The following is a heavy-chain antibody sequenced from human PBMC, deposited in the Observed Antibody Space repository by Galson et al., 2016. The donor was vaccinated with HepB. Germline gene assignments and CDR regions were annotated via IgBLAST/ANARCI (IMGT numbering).Heavy chain of an antibody. D-gene: IGHD2-8*01. CDR1: GFSLSTSGMC. CDR3: ARCTYDTFFNWFDP. Sequence: PALVKPTQTLTLTCTFAGFSLSTSGMCVSWIRQPPGKALEWLALVDWEDDKFYSASLKTRLTISKDTSKNQVVLTMTNVDPVDTATYYCARCTYDTFFNWFDPWGQGTLVTVSS. CDR2: VDWEDDK. J-gene: IGHJ5*02. V-gene: IGHV2-70*01.